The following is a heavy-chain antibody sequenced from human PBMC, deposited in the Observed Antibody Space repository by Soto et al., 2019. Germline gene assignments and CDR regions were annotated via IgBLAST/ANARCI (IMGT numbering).Heavy chain of an antibody. V-gene: IGHV2-5*02. CDR3: AHKKRISEESDYYFYGMDV. CDR2: IFWDDDK. D-gene: IGHD6-13*01. CDR1: GFSLSTRGVG. Sequence: QITLRESGPTLVKPTETLTLTCTFSGFSLSTRGVGVGWIRQPPGKALEWLALIFWDDDKRYSPSLKSRLTITKDSSKNQVVLTMTTVEAIDTGTYYCAHKKRISEESDYYFYGMDVWGQGTTVTVSS. J-gene: IGHJ6*02.